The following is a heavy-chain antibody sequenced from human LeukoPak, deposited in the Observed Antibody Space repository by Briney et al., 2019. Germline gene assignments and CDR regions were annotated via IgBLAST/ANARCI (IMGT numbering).Heavy chain of an antibody. Sequence: SETLSLTCTVSGGSISSYYWSWIRQPPGKGLEWIGYIYYSGSTNYNPSLKSRVTISVDTSKNQFSLKLSSVTAADTAVYYCARGSPPRRNCDSRGYYSYYFDYWGQGSLVAVSS. CDR3: ARGSPPRRNCDSRGYYSYYFDY. J-gene: IGHJ4*02. CDR1: GGSISSYY. CDR2: IYYSGST. V-gene: IGHV4-59*01. D-gene: IGHD3-22*01.